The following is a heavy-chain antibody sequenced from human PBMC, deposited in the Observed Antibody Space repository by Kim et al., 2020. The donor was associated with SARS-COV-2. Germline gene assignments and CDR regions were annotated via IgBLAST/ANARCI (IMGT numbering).Heavy chain of an antibody. V-gene: IGHV3-30*01. J-gene: IGHJ2*01. Sequence: KGRFTISRDNSKKTLYLQMNSLRAEDTAVYYCARDGDRWDGYNLYRYFDLWGRGTLVTVSS. D-gene: IGHD5-12*01. CDR3: ARDGDRWDGYNLYRYFDL.